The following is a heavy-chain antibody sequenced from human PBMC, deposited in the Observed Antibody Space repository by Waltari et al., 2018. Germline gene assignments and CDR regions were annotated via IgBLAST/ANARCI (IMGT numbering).Heavy chain of an antibody. D-gene: IGHD3-10*01. Sequence: EERLLESGGGLVQPGDSLRLSCAGSGCRFSNYWMNWVRQAPGKGLVWVARIGNDETSISYADSVKGRLTISRDNAKNTVYLKMKRLRVEDTAVYYCARLAPRTYRSPVPGRHYYYGMDVWGQGTTVTVSS. V-gene: IGHV3-74*01. CDR1: GCRFSNYW. CDR3: ARLAPRTYRSPVPGRHYYYGMDV. J-gene: IGHJ6*02. CDR2: IGNDETSI.